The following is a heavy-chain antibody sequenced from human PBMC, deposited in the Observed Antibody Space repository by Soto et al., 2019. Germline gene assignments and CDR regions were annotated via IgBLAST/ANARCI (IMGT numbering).Heavy chain of an antibody. Sequence: PSETLSLTCTVSDASISSTNWWTWVRQPPGKGLEWIGEIYHSGSTNYNPSLKSRLTMSIDTSRNQFFLKLSSVTAADTAMYYCARKFYGTFDFWGQGTLVTVSS. D-gene: IGHD1-7*01. V-gene: IGHV4-4*02. CDR2: IYHSGST. CDR3: ARKFYGTFDF. CDR1: DASISSTNW. J-gene: IGHJ4*02.